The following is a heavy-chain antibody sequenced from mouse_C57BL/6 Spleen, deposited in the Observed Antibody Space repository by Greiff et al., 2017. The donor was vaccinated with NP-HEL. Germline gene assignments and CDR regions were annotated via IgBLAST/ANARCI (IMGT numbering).Heavy chain of an antibody. CDR2: IYPGSGST. D-gene: IGHD2-5*01. Sequence: QVQLQQPGAELVKPGASVKMSCKASGYTFTSYWITWVKQRPGQGLEWIGDIYPGSGSTSYNEKFKSKATLTVDTSSSTAYMQLSSLTSEDSAVYYSARQGSNDAMDYWGQGTSVTVSA. CDR3: ARQGSNDAMDY. J-gene: IGHJ4*01. V-gene: IGHV1-55*01. CDR1: GYTFTSYW.